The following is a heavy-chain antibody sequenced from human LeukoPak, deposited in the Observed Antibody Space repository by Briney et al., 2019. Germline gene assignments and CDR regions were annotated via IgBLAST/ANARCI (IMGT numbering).Heavy chain of an antibody. D-gene: IGHD1-26*01. J-gene: IGHJ4*02. CDR2: IYYSRST. CDR1: GGSISNYY. Sequence: PSETLSLTCTVSGGSISNYYWSWIRQPPGKGLEWIGYIYYSRSTNYNPSLKSRVTISVDTSKNQFSLKLSSVTAADTAVYYCARDPWELLGAYDYWGQGTLVTVSS. V-gene: IGHV4-59*12. CDR3: ARDPWELLGAYDY.